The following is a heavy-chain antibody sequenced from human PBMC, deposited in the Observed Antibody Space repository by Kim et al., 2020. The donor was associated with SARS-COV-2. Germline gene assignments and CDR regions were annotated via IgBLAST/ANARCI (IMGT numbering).Heavy chain of an antibody. CDR3: ARVSGRLTYYYYGMDV. Sequence: GGSLRLSCAASGFTFSSYAMHWVRQAPGKGLEWVAVISYDGSNKYYADSVKGRFTISRDNSKNTLYLQMNSLRAEDTAVYYCARVSGRLTYYYYGMDVWGQGTTVTVSS. D-gene: IGHD2-15*01. J-gene: IGHJ6*02. V-gene: IGHV3-30*04. CDR2: ISYDGSNK. CDR1: GFTFSSYA.